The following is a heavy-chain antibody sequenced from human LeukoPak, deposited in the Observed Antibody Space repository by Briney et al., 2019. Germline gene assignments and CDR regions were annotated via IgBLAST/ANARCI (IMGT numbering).Heavy chain of an antibody. CDR3: ATCYDSSGLDAFDI. CDR1: GFTFSSYW. J-gene: IGHJ3*02. CDR2: IKQDGSEK. V-gene: IGHV3-7*01. D-gene: IGHD3-22*01. Sequence: GGSLRLSCAASGFTFSSYWMSWVRQAPGKGLEWVANIKQDGSEKYYVDSVKGRFTISRDNAKNSLYLQMNSLRAEDTAVYYCATCYDSSGLDAFDIWGQGTMVIVSS.